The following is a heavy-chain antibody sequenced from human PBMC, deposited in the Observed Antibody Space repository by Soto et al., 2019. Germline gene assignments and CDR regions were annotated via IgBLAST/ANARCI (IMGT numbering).Heavy chain of an antibody. CDR3: ARDLISIPGDV. CDR2: IYYTGST. CDR1: CGSISSYY. Sequence: PSETLSPTCTVSCGSISSYYWSWVRQPPGKGLEWIGYIYYTGSTNYNPSLESRVTISLDTSKNQFSLNLRSVTAADTAVYYCARDLISIPGDVWGKGTTVTVSS. D-gene: IGHD2-21*01. V-gene: IGHV4-59*01. J-gene: IGHJ6*04.